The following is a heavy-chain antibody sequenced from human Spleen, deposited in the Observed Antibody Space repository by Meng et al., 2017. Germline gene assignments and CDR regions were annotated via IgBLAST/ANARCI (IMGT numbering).Heavy chain of an antibody. J-gene: IGHJ4*02. CDR1: GYSFTSYW. CDR3: ARHILEAGYSGYDLIDY. Sequence: GESLKISCKGSGYSFTSYWIGWVRQMPGKGLEWMGIIYPGDSDTRYSPSFQGQVTISADKSISTAYLQWSSLKASDTAMYYCARHILEAGYSGYDLIDYWGQGTLVTVSS. V-gene: IGHV5-51*01. D-gene: IGHD5-12*01. CDR2: IYPGDSDT.